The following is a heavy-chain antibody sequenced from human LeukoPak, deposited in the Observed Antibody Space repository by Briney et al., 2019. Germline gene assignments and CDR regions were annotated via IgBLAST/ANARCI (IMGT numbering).Heavy chain of an antibody. CDR2: ISYDGSNE. D-gene: IGHD3-22*01. V-gene: IGHV3-30-3*01. CDR3: ASGGDTDSRYFKY. CDR1: GFTFRSYA. Sequence: GGSLRLSCAAFGFTFRSYAMHWVRQAPGKGLEWVTVISYDGSNEYYADSVKGRITISRDNSKDTLYLQMNSLRAEDTAVYYCASGGDTDSRYFKYWGQGTLVTVSS. J-gene: IGHJ1*01.